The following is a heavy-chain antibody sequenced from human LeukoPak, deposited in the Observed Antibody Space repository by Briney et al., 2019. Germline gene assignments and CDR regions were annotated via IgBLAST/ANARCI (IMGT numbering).Heavy chain of an antibody. CDR3: ARVGYYYDSSGYYSNNWFDP. D-gene: IGHD3-22*01. CDR1: GGSISSYY. V-gene: IGHV4-59*01. CDR2: IYYSGST. Sequence: SETLSLTCTVSGGSISSYYWSWIRQPPRKGLEWIGYIYYSGSTNYNPSLKSRVTISVDTSKNQFSLKLSSVTAADTAVYYCARVGYYYDSSGYYSNNWFDPWGQGTLVTVSS. J-gene: IGHJ5*02.